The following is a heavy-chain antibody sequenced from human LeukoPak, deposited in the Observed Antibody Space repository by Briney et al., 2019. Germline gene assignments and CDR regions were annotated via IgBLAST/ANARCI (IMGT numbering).Heavy chain of an antibody. Sequence: GGSLRLSCAASGFTFKTSAMSWVRQAPGKGLEWVSAISGSGGSTYYADSVKGRFTISRDNSKNTLYLQMNSLRAEDTAVYYCAKDSSSWYKAFDIWGQGTMVTVSS. CDR1: GFTFKTSA. D-gene: IGHD6-13*01. CDR2: ISGSGGST. CDR3: AKDSSSWYKAFDI. V-gene: IGHV3-23*01. J-gene: IGHJ3*02.